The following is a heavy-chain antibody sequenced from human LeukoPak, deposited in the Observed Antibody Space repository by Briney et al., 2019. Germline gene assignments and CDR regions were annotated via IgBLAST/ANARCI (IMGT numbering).Heavy chain of an antibody. Sequence: SVKVSCKASGGTFTSDAISWVRQAPGQGLEWMGGIIPIFGTANYAQKFQGRVTITADESTSTAYMELISLRTEDTAVYYCARVSHRLDTAMVGGYWGQGTLVTVSS. CDR1: GGTFTSDA. CDR3: ARVSHRLDTAMVGGY. V-gene: IGHV1-69*01. D-gene: IGHD5-18*01. CDR2: IIPIFGTA. J-gene: IGHJ4*02.